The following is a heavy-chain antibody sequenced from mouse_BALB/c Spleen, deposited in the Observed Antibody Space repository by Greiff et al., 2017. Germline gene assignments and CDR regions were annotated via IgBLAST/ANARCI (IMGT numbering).Heavy chain of an antibody. Sequence: VKLVESGAELARPGASVKLSCKASGYTFTSYWMQWVKQRPGQGLEWIGAIYPGDGDTRYTQKFKGKATLTADKSSSTAYMQLSSLASEDSAVYYCARFTTATTFDYWGQGTTLTVSS. V-gene: IGHV1-87*01. CDR1: GYTFTSYW. D-gene: IGHD1-2*01. CDR3: ARFTTATTFDY. CDR2: IYPGDGDT. J-gene: IGHJ2*01.